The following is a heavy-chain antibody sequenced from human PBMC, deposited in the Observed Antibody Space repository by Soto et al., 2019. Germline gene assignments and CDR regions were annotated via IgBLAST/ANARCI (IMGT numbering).Heavy chain of an antibody. CDR1: GFTFSSYS. Sequence: PGGSLRLSCAASGFTFSSYSMNWVRQAPGKGLEWVSSISSSSSYIYYADSVKGRFTISRDNAKNSLYLQMNSLRAEDTAVYYCARDPHDISPRSLSSWGGSLWYYFDYWGQGTLVTVSS. V-gene: IGHV3-21*01. J-gene: IGHJ4*02. CDR2: ISSSSSYI. D-gene: IGHD3-9*01. CDR3: ARDPHDISPRSLSSWGGSLWYYFDY.